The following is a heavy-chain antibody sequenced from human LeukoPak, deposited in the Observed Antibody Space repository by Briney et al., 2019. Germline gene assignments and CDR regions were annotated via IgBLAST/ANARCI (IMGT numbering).Heavy chain of an antibody. D-gene: IGHD3-16*01. CDR1: GFTFNSYG. J-gene: IGHJ4*02. Sequence: PGGSLRLSCAASGFTFNSYGIHWVRQAPGKGLEWVAFIRFDGSNNYYADSVKGRFTISRDNAKNSLYLQMNSLRAEDMAVYYCANLASYGYDYWGQGTLVTVSS. V-gene: IGHV3-30*02. CDR2: IRFDGSNN. CDR3: ANLASYGYDY.